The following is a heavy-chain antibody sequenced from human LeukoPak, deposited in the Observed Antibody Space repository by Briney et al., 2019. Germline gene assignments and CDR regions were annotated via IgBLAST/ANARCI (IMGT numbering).Heavy chain of an antibody. CDR3: ARGRHEFDY. Sequence: SETLSLTCTVSGGSISSYYWSWIRQPPGKGLEWIGYIYYSGSTNYNPSLKSRVTISVDTSKNQFSLKLSSVTAADTAVYYCARGRHEFDYWGQGTLVTVSS. V-gene: IGHV4-59*12. CDR2: IYYSGST. CDR1: GGSISSYY. J-gene: IGHJ4*02.